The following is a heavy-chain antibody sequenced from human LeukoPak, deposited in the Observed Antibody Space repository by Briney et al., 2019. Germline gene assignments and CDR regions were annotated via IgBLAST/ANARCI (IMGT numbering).Heavy chain of an antibody. CDR1: GYTFTSYA. CDR2: INAGNGNT. Sequence: ASVKVSCKASGYTFTSYAMHWVRQAPGQRLEWMGWINAGNGNTKYSQEFQGRVTITRDTSASTAYMELSSLRSEGTAVYYCARGSRDGYNRQRNLDYWGQGTLVTVSS. V-gene: IGHV1-3*03. J-gene: IGHJ4*02. CDR3: ARGSRDGYNRQRNLDY. D-gene: IGHD5-24*01.